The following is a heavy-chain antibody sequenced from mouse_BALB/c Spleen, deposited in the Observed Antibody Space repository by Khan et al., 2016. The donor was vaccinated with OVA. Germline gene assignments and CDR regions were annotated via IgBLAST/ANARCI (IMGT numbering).Heavy chain of an antibody. CDR3: ARRGNYYYAMDY. J-gene: IGHJ4*01. CDR2: IDPANGNT. V-gene: IGHV14-3*02. CDR1: GFNIKDTY. D-gene: IGHD2-1*01. Sequence: EVQLQESGAELVKPGASVKLSCTASGFNIKDTYMHWVKQRPEQGLEWIGRIDPANGNTKYDSKFQGKATITADTSSNTAYLQLSSLTSEDTAVYYCARRGNYYYAMDYWGQGTSVTVSS.